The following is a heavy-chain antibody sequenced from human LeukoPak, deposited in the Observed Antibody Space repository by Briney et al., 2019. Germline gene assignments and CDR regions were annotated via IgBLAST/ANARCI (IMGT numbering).Heavy chain of an antibody. J-gene: IGHJ2*01. CDR3: ARYLAAEYFDL. CDR1: GGSISSGTYY. CDR2: IYYTGST. Sequence: SETLSLTCTVSGGSISSGTYYWSWIRQPPGKGLEWIGYIYYTGSTNYNPSLKSRVTISVDTSKNQFSLKLSSVTAADTAVYYCARYLAAEYFDLWGRGTLVTVSS. D-gene: IGHD6-25*01. V-gene: IGHV4-61*01.